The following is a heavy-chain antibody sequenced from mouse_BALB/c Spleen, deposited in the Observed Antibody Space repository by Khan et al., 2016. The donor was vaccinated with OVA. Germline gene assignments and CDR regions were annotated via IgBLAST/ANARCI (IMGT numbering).Heavy chain of an antibody. D-gene: IGHD1-1*01. V-gene: IGHV1S136*01. CDR2: INNYNDGT. Sequence: VQLKQSGPELVKPGASVKMSCRASGYTFTSYVMPWVKQKPGQGLEWIGYINNYNDGTKYNETVKGKATLTSDKSSSTAYLELSSLTSEDSAVYYCARLAYYVSRSFDYWGQGTLVTVSA. CDR1: GYTFTSYV. CDR3: ARLAYYVSRSFDY. J-gene: IGHJ3*01.